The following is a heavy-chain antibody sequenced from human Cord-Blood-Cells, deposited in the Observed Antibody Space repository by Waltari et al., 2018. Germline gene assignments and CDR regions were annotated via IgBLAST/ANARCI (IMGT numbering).Heavy chain of an antibody. J-gene: IGHJ5*02. Sequence: QVQLVQSGAEVKKPGSSVKVSCKASGGTFSSYAISWVRQAAGQGLGWMGGIIPIFGTANYAQKFQGRVTITADESTSTAYMELSRLRSEDTAVYYCAREPYYYVWGSYRGFDPWGQGTLVTVSS. CDR1: GGTFSSYA. D-gene: IGHD3-16*02. CDR2: IIPIFGTA. CDR3: AREPYYYVWGSYRGFDP. V-gene: IGHV1-69*01.